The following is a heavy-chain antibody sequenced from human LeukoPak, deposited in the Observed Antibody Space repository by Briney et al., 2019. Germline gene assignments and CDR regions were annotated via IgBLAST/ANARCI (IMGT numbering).Heavy chain of an antibody. J-gene: IGHJ4*02. D-gene: IGHD7-27*01. Sequence: VGSLRLSCAASGFTFSTYAMHWVRQAPGKGLEWVAVIPYDGSNKYYADSVKGRFTISRENSKNRLYLQMNSLRAEDTAVYYCARGPHWDPHFDYWGQGTLVTVS. CDR2: IPYDGSNK. V-gene: IGHV3-30*04. CDR3: ARGPHWDPHFDY. CDR1: GFTFSTYA.